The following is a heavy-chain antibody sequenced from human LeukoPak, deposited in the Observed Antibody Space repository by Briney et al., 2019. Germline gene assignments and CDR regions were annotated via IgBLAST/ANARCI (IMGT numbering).Heavy chain of an antibody. CDR2: IYYSGST. CDR1: GGSISSYY. V-gene: IGHV4-59*01. D-gene: IGHD6-13*01. J-gene: IGHJ6*03. CDR3: ARDRVGQQLVGRNYYYYYMDV. Sequence: SETLSLTCTVSGGSISSYYWSWIRQPPGKGLEWIGYIYYSGSTNYNPSLKSRVTISVDTSKNQFSLKLSSVTAADTAVYYCARDRVGQQLVGRNYYYYYMDVWGRGTTVTISS.